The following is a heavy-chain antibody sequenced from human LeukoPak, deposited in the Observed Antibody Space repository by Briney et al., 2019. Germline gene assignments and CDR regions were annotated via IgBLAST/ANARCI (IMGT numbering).Heavy chain of an antibody. Sequence: ASVKVSCKASGYTLTGYYIHWVRQAPGQGLEWMGRINPNSGGTNYAQNFQGRVTMTRDTSINTAYMELSRLRSDDTAMYYCARATGIAAVGPLGGAFDIWGQGTMVTVSS. J-gene: IGHJ3*02. CDR2: INPNSGGT. V-gene: IGHV1-2*06. CDR3: ARATGIAAVGPLGGAFDI. D-gene: IGHD6-13*01. CDR1: GYTLTGYY.